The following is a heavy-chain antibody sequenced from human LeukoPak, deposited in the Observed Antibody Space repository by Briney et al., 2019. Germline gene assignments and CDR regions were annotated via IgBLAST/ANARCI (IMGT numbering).Heavy chain of an antibody. V-gene: IGHV3-30*03. Sequence: GRSLRLSCAASGFSFSSYGMHWVRQAPGKGLEWVAVISYDGNNKYYGDSVKGRFTISRDNSKNTLYLQMNSLRAEDTAVYYCARDPSSGWYYFDYWGQGTLVTVSS. CDR2: ISYDGNNK. J-gene: IGHJ4*02. CDR1: GFSFSSYG. D-gene: IGHD6-19*01. CDR3: ARDPSSGWYYFDY.